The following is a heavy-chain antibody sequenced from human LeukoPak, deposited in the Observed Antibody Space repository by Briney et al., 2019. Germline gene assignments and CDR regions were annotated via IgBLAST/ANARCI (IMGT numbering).Heavy chain of an antibody. Sequence: GGSLRLSCAASGFTFSSYAMSWVRQAPGKGLEWVSAISGSGGSTYYADSVKGRFTISRDNSKNTLYLQMNSLRAGDTAVYYCAKDRGRWLQPYDAFDIWGQGTMVTVSS. D-gene: IGHD5-24*01. J-gene: IGHJ3*02. V-gene: IGHV3-23*01. CDR3: AKDRGRWLQPYDAFDI. CDR1: GFTFSSYA. CDR2: ISGSGGST.